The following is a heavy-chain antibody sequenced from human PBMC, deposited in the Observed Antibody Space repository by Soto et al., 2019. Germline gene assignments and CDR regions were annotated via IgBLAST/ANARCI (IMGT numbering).Heavy chain of an antibody. CDR2: IDCSGST. J-gene: IGHJ6*02. Sequence: SETLSLTCTVSGGSISSGDYYWSRIRQPPGKGLEWIGYIDCSGSTYYNPSLKIRVTISVDTSKNQFSLKLSSVTAADTAVYYCARDNILGILYGGMDVSGQGTTVTVSS. D-gene: IGHD3-3*01. CDR3: ARDNILGILYGGMDV. V-gene: IGHV4-30-4*01. CDR1: GGSISSGDYY.